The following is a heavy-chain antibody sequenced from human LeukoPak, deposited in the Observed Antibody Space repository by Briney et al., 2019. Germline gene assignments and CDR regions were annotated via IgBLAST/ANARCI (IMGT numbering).Heavy chain of an antibody. J-gene: IGHJ4*02. Sequence: GSGPTLVNPTQTLTLTCTFSGFSLSTSGVGVGWIRQPPGKALEWLALIYWDDDKRYSPSLKSRLTITKDTSKNQVVLTMTNMDPVDTATYYCTHITRIFGGVIAMYYFDYWGQGTLVTVSS. CDR3: THITRIFGGVIAMYYFDY. V-gene: IGHV2-5*02. CDR2: IYWDDDK. CDR1: GFSLSTSGVG. D-gene: IGHD3-16*02.